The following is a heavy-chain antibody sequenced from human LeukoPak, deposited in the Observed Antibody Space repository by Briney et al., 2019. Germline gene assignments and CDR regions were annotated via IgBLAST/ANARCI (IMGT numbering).Heavy chain of an antibody. Sequence: PGGSLRLSCAASGFTFSSYAMHWVRQAPGKGLEWVAVISYDGSNKYYADSVKGRFTISRDNSKNTLYLQMDSLRAEDTAVYYCARDGGLYSVVRGADYNCFDYWGQGTLVTVSS. CDR2: ISYDGSNK. V-gene: IGHV3-30-3*01. CDR1: GFTFSSYA. J-gene: IGHJ4*02. CDR3: ARDGGLYSVVRGADYNCFDY. D-gene: IGHD3-10*01.